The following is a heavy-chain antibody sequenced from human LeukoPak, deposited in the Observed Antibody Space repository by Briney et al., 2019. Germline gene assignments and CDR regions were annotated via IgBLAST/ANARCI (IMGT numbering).Heavy chain of an antibody. CDR1: RDSLSSHY. Sequence: SETLSVTCTLCRDSLSSHYWSWIRLPPAKRREWIGYVYTSGGTNYIPSLKGRVTISIDTSKNQYSLKLRSVTAADSAVYYCARLTRLSTAPDRYYLDYWGQGTLVTVSS. CDR2: VYTSGGT. V-gene: IGHV4-4*09. CDR3: ARLTRLSTAPDRYYLDY. D-gene: IGHD3-16*02. J-gene: IGHJ4*02.